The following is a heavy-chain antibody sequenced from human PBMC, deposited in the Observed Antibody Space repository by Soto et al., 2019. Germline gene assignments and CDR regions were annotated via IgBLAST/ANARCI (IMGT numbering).Heavy chain of an antibody. CDR3: AGYSSSSRFFY. CDR2: IYYTGST. CDR1: GASISTYY. V-gene: IGHV4-59*08. D-gene: IGHD6-6*01. Sequence: QVQLQESGPGLVKPSETLSLTCTVSGASISTYYWSWIRQPPGKGLEWIGYIYYTGSTNYSPSLKSRIPISIDTSQNQFSLKLSSVTAADPAVYYCAGYSSSSRFFYWGQGTLVTVSS. J-gene: IGHJ4*02.